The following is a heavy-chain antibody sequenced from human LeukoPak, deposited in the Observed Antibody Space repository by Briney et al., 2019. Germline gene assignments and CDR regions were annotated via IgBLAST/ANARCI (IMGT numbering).Heavy chain of an antibody. J-gene: IGHJ4*02. Sequence: KTSETLSLTCTVSGGSISSSSYYWGWIRQPPGKGLEWIGSIYYSGSTYYNPSLKSRVTISVDTSKNQFSLKLSSVTAADTAVYYCARVISSSGSDYWGQGTLVTVSS. CDR3: ARVISSSGSDY. CDR1: GGSISSSSYY. D-gene: IGHD6-19*01. V-gene: IGHV4-39*07. CDR2: IYYSGST.